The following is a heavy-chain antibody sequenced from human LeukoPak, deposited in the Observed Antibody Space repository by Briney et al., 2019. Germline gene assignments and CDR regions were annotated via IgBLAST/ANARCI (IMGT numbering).Heavy chain of an antibody. CDR3: TTEDSGSYYGAFDI. V-gene: IGHV1-69*13. J-gene: IGHJ3*02. CDR1: GGTFSSYA. CDR2: IIPIFGTA. Sequence: SVKVSCKASGGTFSSYAISWVRQAPGQGLEWMGGIIPIFGTANYAQKFQGRVTITADESTSTAYMELSSLRSEDTAVYYCTTEDSGSYYGAFDIWGQGTMVTISS. D-gene: IGHD1-26*01.